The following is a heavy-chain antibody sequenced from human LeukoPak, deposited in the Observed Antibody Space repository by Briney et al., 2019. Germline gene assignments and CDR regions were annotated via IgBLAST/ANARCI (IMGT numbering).Heavy chain of an antibody. D-gene: IGHD3-10*02. V-gene: IGHV3-53*01. J-gene: IGHJ6*02. CDR2: IYYGNSGST. CDR1: GFTVSDNY. Sequence: GGSLRLSCAASGFTVSDNYMNWVRQAPGKGLEWVSVIYYGNSGSTYYADSVKGRFTISRDSSKNTLYLHMNSLRAEDTAVYYCARDLHYYVAMDVWGQGTTVTVSS. CDR3: ARDLHYYVAMDV.